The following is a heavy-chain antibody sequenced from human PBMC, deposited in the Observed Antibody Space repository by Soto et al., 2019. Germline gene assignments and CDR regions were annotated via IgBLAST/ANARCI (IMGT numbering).Heavy chain of an antibody. D-gene: IGHD3-10*01. V-gene: IGHV1-3*01. CDR3: ARKDYYGSGIYYFDS. Sequence: QVQLVQSGPEVMKPGASVKLSCEASGYTFTRYPIPWVRQAPGQGLEWMGWLNPANGDTGYSQNFQGRVTITRDTPASTAYMEMNSLRSEDTAVYYCARKDYYGSGIYYFDSWGQGTQVTVSS. J-gene: IGHJ4*02. CDR1: GYTFTRYP. CDR2: LNPANGDT.